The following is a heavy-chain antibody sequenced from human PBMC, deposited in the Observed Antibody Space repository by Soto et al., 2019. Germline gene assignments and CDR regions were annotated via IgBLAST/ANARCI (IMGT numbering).Heavy chain of an antibody. CDR2: ISGSGGST. Sequence: EVQLLESGGGLVQPGGSLRLTCAASGFTFSSYAMSWVRQAPGKGLEWVSAISGSGGSTYYADSVKGRFTISRDNSKNTLYLQMNSLRAEDTAVYYCAKDVEVAVAGTDYWGQGTLVTVSS. D-gene: IGHD6-19*01. V-gene: IGHV3-23*01. J-gene: IGHJ4*02. CDR3: AKDVEVAVAGTDY. CDR1: GFTFSSYA.